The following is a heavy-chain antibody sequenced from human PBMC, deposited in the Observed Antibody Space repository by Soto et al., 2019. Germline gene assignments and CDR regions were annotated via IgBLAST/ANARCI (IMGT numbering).Heavy chain of an antibody. CDR3: AMESSRYYDFWSGTNWFDP. Sequence: GASVQVSCKASGYTFTSYAMHWVRQAPGQRLEWMGWINAGNGNTKYSQKFQGRVTITRDTSASTAYMELSSLRSEDTAVYYCAMESSRYYDFWSGTNWFDPWGQGTLVTVSS. V-gene: IGHV1-3*01. CDR2: INAGNGNT. J-gene: IGHJ5*02. D-gene: IGHD3-3*01. CDR1: GYTFTSYA.